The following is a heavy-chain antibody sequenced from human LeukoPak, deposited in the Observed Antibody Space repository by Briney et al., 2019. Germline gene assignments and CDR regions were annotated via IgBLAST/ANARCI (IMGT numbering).Heavy chain of an antibody. V-gene: IGHV4-34*01. Sequence: SETLSLTCAVYGGSFSGYYWSWIRQPPGKGLEWIGEINHSGSTNYNPSLKSRVTISVDTSKNQFSLKLSSVTAADTAVYYCARAGTWTQNWFDPWGQGTLVTVSS. CDR3: ARAGTWTQNWFDP. CDR2: INHSGST. J-gene: IGHJ5*02. CDR1: GGSFSGYY. D-gene: IGHD5-18*01.